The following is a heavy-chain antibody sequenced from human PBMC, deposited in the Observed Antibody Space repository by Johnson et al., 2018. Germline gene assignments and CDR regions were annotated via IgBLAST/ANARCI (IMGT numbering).Heavy chain of an antibody. J-gene: IGHJ3*02. CDR2: MWYDGRNK. Sequence: VQLLESGGGLVKPGGSLRLSCAASGFTFSSYNMNWVRQAPGKGLEWVAVMWYDGRNKNYADSVKGRFTISRDNSKNTLYLQMNSLRAEDTAVYYCAGTSNAFDIWGQGTMVTVSS. CDR3: AGTSNAFDI. D-gene: IGHD6-6*01. CDR1: GFTFSSYN. V-gene: IGHV3-33*08.